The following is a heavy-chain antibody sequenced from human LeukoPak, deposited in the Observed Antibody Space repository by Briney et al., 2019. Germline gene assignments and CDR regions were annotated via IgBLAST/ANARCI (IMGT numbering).Heavy chain of an antibody. D-gene: IGHD1-26*01. V-gene: IGHV1-2*02. CDR3: ARISRVGATGHYYYYMDV. J-gene: IGHJ6*03. CDR1: GYTSTGYY. Sequence: RASVKVSCKASGYTSTGYYMHWVRQAPGQGLEWMGWINPNSGGTNYAQKFQGRVTMTRDTSISTAYMELSRLRSDDTAVYYCARISRVGATGHYYYYMDVWGKGTTVTVSS. CDR2: INPNSGGT.